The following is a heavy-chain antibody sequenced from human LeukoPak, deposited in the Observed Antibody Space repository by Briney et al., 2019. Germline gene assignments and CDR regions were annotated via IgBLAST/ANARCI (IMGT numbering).Heavy chain of an antibody. CDR2: IYYSGST. D-gene: IGHD3-16*01. V-gene: IGHV4-31*03. Sequence: SQTLSLTCTVSGGSISSGGYYWSWIRQHPGDGLEWIGYIYYSGSTYYNPSLKSRVTISIDTSKNQFSLKLSSVTAADTAVYYCARAGGLFSPFGYWGQGTLVTVSS. CDR3: ARAGGLFSPFGY. CDR1: GGSISSGGYY. J-gene: IGHJ4*02.